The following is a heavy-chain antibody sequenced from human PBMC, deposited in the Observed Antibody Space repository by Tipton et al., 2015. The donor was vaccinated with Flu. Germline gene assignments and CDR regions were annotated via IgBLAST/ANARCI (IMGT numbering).Heavy chain of an antibody. D-gene: IGHD2-15*01. J-gene: IGHJ5*02. CDR3: ARAPGRPCSANACPNWFDP. Sequence: TLSLTCTVSGASISSSYYWAWIRQPPGKGLEWIGNIYYTGTTYSNPSLKSRVSISKDTSKNQFSLNLRSVTAADTAVYYCARAPGRPCSANACPNWFDPCGQGTLVTVPS. CDR2: IYYTGTT. CDR1: GASISSSYY. V-gene: IGHV4-39*07.